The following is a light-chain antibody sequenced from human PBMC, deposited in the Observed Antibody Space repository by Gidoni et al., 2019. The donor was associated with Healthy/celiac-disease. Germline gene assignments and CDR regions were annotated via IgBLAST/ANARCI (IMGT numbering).Light chain of an antibody. CDR1: ALPKQY. CDR2: KDS. CDR3: QSADSSGTYV. J-gene: IGLJ1*01. V-gene: IGLV3-25*03. Sequence: SYDLTQPPSVSVSPGQTARITCSGDALPKQYAYWYQQKPGQAPVLVIYKDSERPSGIPERLSGSSAGTTVTLTISGVQAEDEADYYCQSADSSGTYVFGTGTKVTVL.